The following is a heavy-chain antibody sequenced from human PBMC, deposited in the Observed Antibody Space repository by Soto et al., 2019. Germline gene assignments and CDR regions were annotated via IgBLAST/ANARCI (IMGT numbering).Heavy chain of an antibody. V-gene: IGHV2-5*01. D-gene: IGHD1-26*01. CDR2: IYWNDDK. CDR1: GFSLSTSGVG. Sequence: QITLKESGPTLVKPTQTLTLTCTFSGFSLSTSGVGVGWIRQPPGKALEWLALIYWNDDKRYSPSLKSRLTITKDTSKNQVVLTMTNMDPVDTATYYCARGRGSYHLWKVFDYWGQGTLVTVSS. CDR3: ARGRGSYHLWKVFDY. J-gene: IGHJ4*02.